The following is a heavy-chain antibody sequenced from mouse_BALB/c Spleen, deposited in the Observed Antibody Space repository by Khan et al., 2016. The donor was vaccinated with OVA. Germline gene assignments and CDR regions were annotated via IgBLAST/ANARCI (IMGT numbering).Heavy chain of an antibody. J-gene: IGHJ3*01. Sequence: EVKLEESGPSLVKPSQTLSLTCSVTGDSITSGYWCWIRKFPGNKLEYMGYILYSGSTYYNPSLKSRISITRQPSQNQYYLQLNSVTTEDTATYYCARSTYRYAFAYWGQGTLVTVSA. CDR2: ILYSGST. CDR3: ARSTYRYAFAY. CDR1: GDSITSGY. D-gene: IGHD2-14*01. V-gene: IGHV3-8*02.